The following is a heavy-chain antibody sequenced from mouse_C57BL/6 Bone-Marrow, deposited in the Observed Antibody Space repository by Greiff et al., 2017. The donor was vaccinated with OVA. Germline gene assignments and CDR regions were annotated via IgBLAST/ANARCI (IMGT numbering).Heavy chain of an antibody. D-gene: IGHD1-3*01. Sequence: EVQLVESGGGLVQPGESLKLSCESNEYEFPSHDMSWVRKTPEKRLELVAAINRDGGSTYYPDTMERRVIISRDNTTKTLYLQMSSLRSEDTALYYCARHGSKGAWFAYWGQGTLVTVSA. CDR1: EYEFPSHD. V-gene: IGHV5-2*01. CDR2: INRDGGST. J-gene: IGHJ3*01. CDR3: ARHGSKGAWFAY.